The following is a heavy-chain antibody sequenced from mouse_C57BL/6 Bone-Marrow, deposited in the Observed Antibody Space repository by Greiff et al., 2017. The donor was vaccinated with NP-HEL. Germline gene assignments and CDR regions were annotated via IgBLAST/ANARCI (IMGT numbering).Heavy chain of an antibody. CDR2: IYPGSGST. V-gene: IGHV1-55*01. CDR3: ASTVVAVDYAMDY. J-gene: IGHJ4*01. D-gene: IGHD1-1*01. Sequence: QVQLQQSGAELVKPGASVKMSCKASGYTFTSYWITWVKQRPGQGLEWIGDIYPGSGSTNYNEKFKSKATLTVDTSSSTAYMQLSSLTSEDSAVYYCASTVVAVDYAMDYWGQGTSVTVSS. CDR1: GYTFTSYW.